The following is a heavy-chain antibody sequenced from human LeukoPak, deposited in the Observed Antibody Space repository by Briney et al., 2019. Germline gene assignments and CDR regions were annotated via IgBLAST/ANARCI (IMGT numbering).Heavy chain of an antibody. J-gene: IGHJ4*02. CDR2: MNPNSGNT. CDR3: AKALFRGVPDAFDY. CDR1: GYTFTSYD. Sequence: ASVKVSCKASGYTFTSYDINWVRQATGQGLEWMGWMNPNSGNTGYAQKFQGRVTMTRNTSISTAYMDLSSLRSEDTAVYYCAKALFRGVPDAFDYWGQGTLVTISS. D-gene: IGHD3-10*01. V-gene: IGHV1-8*01.